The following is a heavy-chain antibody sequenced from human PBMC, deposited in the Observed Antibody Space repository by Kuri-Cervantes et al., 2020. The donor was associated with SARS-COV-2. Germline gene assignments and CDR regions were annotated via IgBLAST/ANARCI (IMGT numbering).Heavy chain of an antibody. V-gene: IGHV3-30-3*01. D-gene: IGHD3-3*01. CDR1: GFTFSSYA. Sequence: GGSLRLSCSASGFTFSSYAMHWVRQAPGKGLEWVAVISYDGSNKYYADSVKGRFTISRDNSKNTVYLQMNSLRAEDTAVYYCARDQQYYDFWSGLTNYYYYGMDVWGQGTTVTGSS. J-gene: IGHJ6*02. CDR2: ISYDGSNK. CDR3: ARDQQYYDFWSGLTNYYYYGMDV.